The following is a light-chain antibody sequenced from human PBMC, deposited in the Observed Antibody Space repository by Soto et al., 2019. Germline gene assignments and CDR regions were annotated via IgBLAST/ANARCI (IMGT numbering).Light chain of an antibody. CDR1: RMVSSND. CDR2: GAS. CDR3: QQYGNSPQT. Sequence: VLPQSPGTVSLSPGERATLSRRARRMVSSNDLAWYQQKPGKAPRLLIYGASDWATGIPDRFTGSGSGTDFTLTISRLEPEDFAVYYCQQYGNSPQTFGQGTKVDIK. J-gene: IGKJ1*01. V-gene: IGKV3-20*01.